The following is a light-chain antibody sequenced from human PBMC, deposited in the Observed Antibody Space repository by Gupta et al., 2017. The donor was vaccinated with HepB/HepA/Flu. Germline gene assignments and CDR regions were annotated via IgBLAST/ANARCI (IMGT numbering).Light chain of an antibody. J-gene: IGLJ2*01. CDR3: QTWHSGTVI. Sequence: SYELTQPPSVSASPAPTASMTCSGDKLGNGYVCWYQQRPGQYPVLVIYQDSKRPSGIPDRFSGSNSGNTATLTLSGTQAMDEADYYCQTWHSGTVIFGEGTKLTVL. CDR1: KLGNGY. V-gene: IGLV3-1*01. CDR2: QDS.